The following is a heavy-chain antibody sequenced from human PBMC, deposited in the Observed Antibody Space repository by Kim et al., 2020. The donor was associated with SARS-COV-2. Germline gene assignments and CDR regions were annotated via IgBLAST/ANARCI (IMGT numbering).Heavy chain of an antibody. Sequence: ASVKVSCKASGYTFTSYYMNWVRQAPGQGLEWMGIINSTGGSTSYAQKFQGRVTMTRDTSTSTAYMELSSLRSEDTAVYYCARDRTHVTRYSVSYSCDYWGHGTPVTVSS. V-gene: IGHV1-46*01. CDR3: ARDRTHVTRYSVSYSCDY. CDR2: INSTGGST. CDR1: GYTFTSYY. J-gene: IGHJ4*01. D-gene: IGHD1-26*01.